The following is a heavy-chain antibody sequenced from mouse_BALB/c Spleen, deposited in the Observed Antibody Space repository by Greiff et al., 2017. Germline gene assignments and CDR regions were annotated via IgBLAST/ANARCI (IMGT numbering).Heavy chain of an antibody. V-gene: IGHV2-9-2*01. CDR1: GFSLTSYD. CDR3: VRDAKARAWFAY. Sequence: QVQLKESGPGLVAPSQSLSITCTVSGFSLTSYDISWIRQPPGKGLEWLGVIWTGGGTNYNSAFMSRLSISKDNSKSQVFLKMNSLQTDDTAIYYCVRDAKARAWFAYWGQGTLVTVSA. J-gene: IGHJ3*01. D-gene: IGHD3-1*01. CDR2: IWTGGGT.